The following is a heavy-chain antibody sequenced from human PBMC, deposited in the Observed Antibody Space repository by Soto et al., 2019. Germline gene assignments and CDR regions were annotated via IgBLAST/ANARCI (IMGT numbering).Heavy chain of an antibody. CDR2: INHSGST. V-gene: IGHV4-34*01. J-gene: IGHJ6*03. Sequence: SETLSLTCAVYGGSFSGYYWSWIRQPPGKGLEWIGEINHSGSTNYNPSLKSRVTISVDTSKNQFSLKLSSVTAADTAVYYCARGKHYDYYYYYYMDVWGKGTRVTVSS. CDR3: ARGKHYDYYYYYYMDV. CDR1: GGSFSGYY. D-gene: IGHD4-17*01.